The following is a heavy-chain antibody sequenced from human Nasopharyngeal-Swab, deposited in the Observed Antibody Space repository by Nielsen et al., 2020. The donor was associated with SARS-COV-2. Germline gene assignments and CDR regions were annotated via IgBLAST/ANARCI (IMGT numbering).Heavy chain of an antibody. CDR2: ISWDGGST. V-gene: IGHV3-43*01. Sequence: GESLKISCAASGFTFDDYTMHWVRQAPGKGLEWVSLISWDGGSTYYADSVKGRFTISRDNSKNSLYLQMNSLRTEDTALYYCTKRGYGGNSATYDYWGQGTLVTVSS. D-gene: IGHD4-23*01. CDR3: TKRGYGGNSATYDY. CDR1: GFTFDDYT. J-gene: IGHJ4*02.